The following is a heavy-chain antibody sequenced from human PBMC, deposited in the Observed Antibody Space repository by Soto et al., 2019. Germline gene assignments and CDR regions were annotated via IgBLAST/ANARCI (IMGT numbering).Heavy chain of an antibody. CDR2: IYPGHSDV. D-gene: IGHD6-19*01. CDR1: GYIFTTYW. J-gene: IGHJ4*02. Sequence: GESLKISCQGSGYIFTTYWIGWVRQMPGKGLEWVGIIYPGHSDVRYGPSFQGQVTISADTSISTAYLQWNSLKASDTAMYYCATTPYNSDFYMYYWGPGSLVTVSS. CDR3: ATTPYNSDFYMYY. V-gene: IGHV5-51*01.